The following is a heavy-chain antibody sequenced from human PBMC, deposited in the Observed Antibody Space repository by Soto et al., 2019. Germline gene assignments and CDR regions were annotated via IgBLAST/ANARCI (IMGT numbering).Heavy chain of an antibody. CDR3: AARPYYYYGLDV. J-gene: IGHJ6*02. V-gene: IGHV4-30-2*01. Sequence: SCKASGYTFSTSGITWIRQPPGKAPEWIGYVYHNGNAYPKPSHKSRVTISLDGAKNQFSLKMTSVTAADTGLYYCAARPYYYYGLDVWGQGTTVTVSS. CDR2: VYHNGNA. CDR1: GYTFSTSGIT. D-gene: IGHD3-10*01.